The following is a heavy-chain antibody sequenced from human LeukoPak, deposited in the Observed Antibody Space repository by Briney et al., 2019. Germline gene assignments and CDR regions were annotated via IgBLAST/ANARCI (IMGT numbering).Heavy chain of an antibody. CDR1: GFTFSSYW. D-gene: IGHD3-10*01. Sequence: GRSLRLSCAASGFTFSSYWMHWVRQVPGKGLVWVSRINSDGSSTSYADSVKGRFTISRDDAKNTLYVQMNSLRAEDTAVYYCSTGSGHAFDIWGRGTMVTVSS. V-gene: IGHV3-74*01. J-gene: IGHJ3*02. CDR2: INSDGSST. CDR3: STGSGHAFDI.